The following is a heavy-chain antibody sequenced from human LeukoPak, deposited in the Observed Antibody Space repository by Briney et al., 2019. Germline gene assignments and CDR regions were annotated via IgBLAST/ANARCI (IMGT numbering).Heavy chain of an antibody. J-gene: IGHJ6*02. V-gene: IGHV1-69*08. CDR3: TRETSDYDGARYYYYGMDV. CDR1: GGTFSSYT. CDR2: IIPILGTA. D-gene: IGHD4-23*01. Sequence: SVKVSCKVSGGTFSSYTINWVRQAPGQGLEWMGRIIPILGTANYAQKFQGRVTITADKSTSTAYMELSSLRSEDTAVYYCTRETSDYDGARYYYYGMDVWGQGTTVTVSS.